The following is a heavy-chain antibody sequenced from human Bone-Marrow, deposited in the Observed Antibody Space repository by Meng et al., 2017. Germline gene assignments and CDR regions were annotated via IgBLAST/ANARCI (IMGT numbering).Heavy chain of an antibody. D-gene: IGHD6-19*01. CDR2: ISAYNGNT. V-gene: IGHV1-18*01. CDR3: ARTGYSSGWYDDSLDY. J-gene: IGHJ4*02. CDR1: GYTFTSYG. Sequence: ASVKVSCKASGYTFTSYGISWVRQAPGQGLEWMGWISAYNGNTNYAQKLQGRVTMTTDTSTSTAYMELRSLRSDDTAVYYCARTGYSSGWYDDSLDYWGQGTLVTVSS.